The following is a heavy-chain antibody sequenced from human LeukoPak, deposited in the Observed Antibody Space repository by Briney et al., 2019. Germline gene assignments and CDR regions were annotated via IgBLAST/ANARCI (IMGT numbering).Heavy chain of an antibody. CDR2: IYYSGST. J-gene: IGHJ4*02. Sequence: PSETLSLTCTVSGGSVSSSSYYWGWIRQPPGKGLEGIGSIYYSGSTYYNPSLKSRVTISVETPKNRFSRNLSSVTAADTAVYYCARHSEHIYSGNDNYFDYWGQGTLVTVSS. CDR3: ARHSEHIYSGNDNYFDY. CDR1: GGSVSSSSYY. D-gene: IGHD5-12*01. V-gene: IGHV4-39*01.